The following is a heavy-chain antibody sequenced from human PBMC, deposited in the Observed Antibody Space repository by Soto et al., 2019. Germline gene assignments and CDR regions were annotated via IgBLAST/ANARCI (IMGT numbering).Heavy chain of an antibody. J-gene: IGHJ6*02. CDR3: AREGGDIVLMVYAIPGYHYYGMDV. Sequence: ASVKVSCKASGYTFTGYYMHWVRQAPGQGLEWMGWINPNSGGTNYAQKFQGRVTMTRDTSISTAYMELSRLRSDDTAVYYCAREGGDIVLMVYAIPGYHYYGMDVWGQGTTVTVSS. CDR1: GYTFTGYY. CDR2: INPNSGGT. V-gene: IGHV1-2*02. D-gene: IGHD2-8*01.